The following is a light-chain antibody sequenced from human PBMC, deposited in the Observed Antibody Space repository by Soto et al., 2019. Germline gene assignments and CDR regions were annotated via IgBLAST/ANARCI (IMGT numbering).Light chain of an antibody. V-gene: IGKV3-11*01. J-gene: IGKJ2*01. Sequence: EIVLTQSPATLSLSPGERATLSCRASQSVGDYLAWYQQKLGQAPRLLIYDASNRATSIPARFSGSGSWTDFTHNIGSREPEAFAVYYCQQRSDWPSFGQGTKLEIK. CDR3: QQRSDWPS. CDR2: DAS. CDR1: QSVGDY.